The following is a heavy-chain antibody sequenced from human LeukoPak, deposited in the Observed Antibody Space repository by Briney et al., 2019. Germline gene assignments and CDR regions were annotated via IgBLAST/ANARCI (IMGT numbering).Heavy chain of an antibody. Sequence: ASVKVSCKASGYDFTSVGITWVRQAPGQGLEWMGWISPYNGNTRYVQKLQGRVTMTTDTSTSTAYMELRSLRFDDTAVYYCARAGSGSGWYFDYWGQGTLVAVSA. J-gene: IGHJ4*02. V-gene: IGHV1-18*01. CDR2: ISPYNGNT. CDR1: GYDFTSVG. CDR3: ARAGSGSGWYFDY. D-gene: IGHD6-19*01.